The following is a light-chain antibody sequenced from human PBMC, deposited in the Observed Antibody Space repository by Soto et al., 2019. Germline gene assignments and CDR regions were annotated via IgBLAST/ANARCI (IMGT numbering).Light chain of an antibody. CDR3: AAWDGSLNVWV. V-gene: IGLV1-44*01. CDR2: XXN. Sequence: QSVLXQPPSASGTPGXXXXISXSGSSSXIGSNSVTWYQQFPGTAPKLLXYXXNQRPSGVPDRFSGSKSGTSASLAISGLQSEDEADYYCAAWDGSLNVWVFGGGTKLTVL. J-gene: IGLJ3*02. CDR1: SSXIGSNS.